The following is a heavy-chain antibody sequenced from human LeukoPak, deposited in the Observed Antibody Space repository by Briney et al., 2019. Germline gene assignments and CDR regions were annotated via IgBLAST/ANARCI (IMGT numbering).Heavy chain of an antibody. CDR2: VSGSGGNT. CDR1: GFTFIRYA. CDR3: AKKQFFDHIFDD. Sequence: GGSLRLSCAASGFTFIRYAMSWVRQAPGKGLEWVSTVSGSGGNTYYADSAKGRLTISRDNSKNTLYLQMNSLRVEDTAVYYCAKKQFFDHIFDDWGQGTLVTVSS. D-gene: IGHD3/OR15-3a*01. V-gene: IGHV3-23*01. J-gene: IGHJ4*02.